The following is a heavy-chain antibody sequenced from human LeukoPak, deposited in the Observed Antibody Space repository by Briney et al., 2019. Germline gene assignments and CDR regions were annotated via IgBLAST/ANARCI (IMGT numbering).Heavy chain of an antibody. Sequence: GGSLRLSCAASGFTFSSYAMSWVRQAPGKGLEWVSAISGSGGSTYYADSVKGRFTISRDNSKNTLYLQVNSLRAEDTAVYYCAKGPAAMLGYFDYWGQGTLVTVSS. CDR3: AKGPAAMLGYFDY. D-gene: IGHD2-2*01. V-gene: IGHV3-23*01. CDR1: GFTFSSYA. J-gene: IGHJ4*02. CDR2: ISGSGGST.